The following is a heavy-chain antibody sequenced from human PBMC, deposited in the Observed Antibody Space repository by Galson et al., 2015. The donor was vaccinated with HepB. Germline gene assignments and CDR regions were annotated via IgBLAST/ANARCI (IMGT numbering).Heavy chain of an antibody. D-gene: IGHD2-2*02. Sequence: SVKVSCKASGYTFTSYYMHWVRQAPGQGLEWMGIINPSGGSTSYAQKFQGRVTMTRDTSTSTVYMELSSLRSEDTAVYYCARGYCSSTSCYTHYYYYMDVWGKGATVTVSS. J-gene: IGHJ6*03. CDR3: ARGYCSSTSCYTHYYYYMDV. CDR1: GYTFTSYY. CDR2: INPSGGST. V-gene: IGHV1-46*01.